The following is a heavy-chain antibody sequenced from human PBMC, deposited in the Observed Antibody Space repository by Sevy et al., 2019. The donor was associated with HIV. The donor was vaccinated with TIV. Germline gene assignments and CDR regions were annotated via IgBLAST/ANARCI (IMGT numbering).Heavy chain of an antibody. D-gene: IGHD6-19*01. V-gene: IGHV4-4*02. J-gene: IGHJ6*02. Sequence: SETLSLTCAVSGGSISSSNWWSWVRQPPGKGLEWIGYIYYTGSTNYNPSLKSRVTISVDTSKNQFSLKLTSVTAADTAVYYCARELISGRYYGMDVWGQGTTVTVSS. CDR3: ARELISGRYYGMDV. CDR1: GGSISSSNW. CDR2: IYYTGST.